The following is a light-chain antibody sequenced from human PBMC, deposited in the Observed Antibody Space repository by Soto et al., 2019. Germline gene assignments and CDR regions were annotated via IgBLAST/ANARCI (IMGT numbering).Light chain of an antibody. J-gene: IGKJ3*01. CDR1: QSVSDSY. V-gene: IGKV3-20*01. Sequence: EIVLTQSPGTLSLSPGEKATLSCRASQSVSDSYLAWYQKKPGQAPRLLIYASSRATGIPGRFSGSGSGTDFTLTISRLEPEDFAVYYCQHYGTSALFGPGTKVDIK. CDR2: AS. CDR3: QHYGTSAL.